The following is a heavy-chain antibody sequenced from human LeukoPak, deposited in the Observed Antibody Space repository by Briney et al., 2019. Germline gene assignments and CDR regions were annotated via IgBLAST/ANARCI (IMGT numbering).Heavy chain of an antibody. J-gene: IGHJ3*02. CDR1: GFTFDDYA. D-gene: IGHD3-16*02. Sequence: GGSLRLSCAASGFTFDDYAMHWVRQAPGKGLEWVSGISWNSGSIGYADSVKGRFTISRDNAKNSLYLQMNSLRAEDTALYYCAKGVSQHAFAIWGQGTMVTVSS. CDR2: ISWNSGSI. V-gene: IGHV3-9*01. CDR3: AKGVSQHAFAI.